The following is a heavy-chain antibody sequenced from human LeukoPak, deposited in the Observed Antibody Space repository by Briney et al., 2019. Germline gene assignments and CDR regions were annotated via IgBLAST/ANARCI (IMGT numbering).Heavy chain of an antibody. CDR3: VKDWNILTGRNCFDP. V-gene: IGHV1-18*01. CDR2: VTSYNGDT. J-gene: IGHJ5*02. CDR1: GYTFTSYG. D-gene: IGHD3-9*01. Sequence: ASVKVSCKAPGYTFTSYGISWVRQAPGQGLEWMGWVTSYNGDTNYAQKFQGRVTMSADTATSTAYMELRSLRFDDTAIYYCVKDWNILTGRNCFDPWGQGTLVTVSS.